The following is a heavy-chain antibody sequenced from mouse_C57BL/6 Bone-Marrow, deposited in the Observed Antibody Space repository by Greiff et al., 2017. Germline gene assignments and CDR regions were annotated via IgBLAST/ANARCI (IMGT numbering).Heavy chain of an antibody. CDR2: ISPRSGNT. CDR1: GYTFTSYG. D-gene: IGHD4-1*01. CDR3: AREGTGTRCAD. J-gene: IGHJ3*01. Sequence: VQLQQSGAELARPGASVKLSCKASGYTFTSYGISWVKQRTGQGLEWIGEISPRSGNTYYNEKFKGKATLTADKSSSTAYMELRSLTSEDSAVYFCAREGTGTRCADWGQGTLVTVSA. V-gene: IGHV1-81*01.